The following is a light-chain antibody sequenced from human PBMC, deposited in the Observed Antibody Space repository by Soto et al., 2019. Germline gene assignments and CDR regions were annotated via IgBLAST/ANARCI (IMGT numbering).Light chain of an antibody. CDR3: QVWDTSGDHPV. V-gene: IGLV3-21*02. CDR2: DDR. CDR1: NIGSKT. Sequence: SYELTQPPSVSVAPGQTARITCGGNNIGSKTVHWYQQRAGQAPVLFVYDDRDRPSGIPERFSGSNPGNTATLTISRVDAGDEADYYCQVWDTSGDHPVFGGGTKLTVL. J-gene: IGLJ3*02.